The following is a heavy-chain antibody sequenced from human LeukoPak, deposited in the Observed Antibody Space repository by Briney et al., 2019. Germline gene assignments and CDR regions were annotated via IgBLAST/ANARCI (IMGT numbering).Heavy chain of an antibody. D-gene: IGHD2/OR15-2a*01. Sequence: SETLSLTCTVSGYSISSGYHWDWIRQPPGKGLEWIGSIHRSGSTYYNPSLKSRVTISVDTSKNQFSLKLSSVTAADTAVYYCARDRKNRGNYFDYWGQGTLVTVSS. CDR2: IHRSGST. V-gene: IGHV4-38-2*02. J-gene: IGHJ4*02. CDR1: GYSISSGYH. CDR3: ARDRKNRGNYFDY.